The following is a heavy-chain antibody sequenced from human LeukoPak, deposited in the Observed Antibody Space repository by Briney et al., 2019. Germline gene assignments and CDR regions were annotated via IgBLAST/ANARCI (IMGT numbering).Heavy chain of an antibody. V-gene: IGHV4-31*03. CDR3: ATPYGSGCNCLDVFRM. Sequence: PSQTLSLTCNVSGVSVRGGRYYRKWIRQHPGKGLEWIGYKYYSGSAKYNPSLKSRLTISIDTSKNQFSLQLSSVTAADTATYYCATPYGSGCNCLDVFRMWGQGTRVTVSS. J-gene: IGHJ3*02. CDR2: KYYSGSA. CDR1: GVSVRGGRYY. D-gene: IGHD2-15*01.